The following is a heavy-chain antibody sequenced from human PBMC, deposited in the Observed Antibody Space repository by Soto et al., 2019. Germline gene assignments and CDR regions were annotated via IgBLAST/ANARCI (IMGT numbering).Heavy chain of an antibody. V-gene: IGHV3-7*01. CDR3: ARDSDPSGYDY. CDR2: IKQDGSET. J-gene: IGHJ4*02. D-gene: IGHD5-12*01. CDR1: GFTFSSYW. Sequence: GVSLRLSCAASGFTFSSYWMSWVRQAPGKGLEWVANIKQDGSETYYVDSVKGRFTFSRDNAKNSLYLQMNSLRAEDTAVYYCARDSDPSGYDYWGQGTLVNVSS.